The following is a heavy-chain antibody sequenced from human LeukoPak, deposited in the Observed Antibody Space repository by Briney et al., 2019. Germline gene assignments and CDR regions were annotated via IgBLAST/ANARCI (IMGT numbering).Heavy chain of an antibody. J-gene: IGHJ4*02. CDR1: GFTFNIYA. V-gene: IGHV3-23*01. D-gene: IGHD5-18*01. CDR2: ITNSGDKT. CDR3: AKSRVRYSLDYFDY. Sequence: GGSLRLSCAASGFTFNIYAISWVSQAPGKGLEWVSTITNSGDKTFYADSVKGRFTISRDNSENTLYLQMNSLRAADTAVYYCAKSRVRYSLDYFDYWGQGTPVTVSS.